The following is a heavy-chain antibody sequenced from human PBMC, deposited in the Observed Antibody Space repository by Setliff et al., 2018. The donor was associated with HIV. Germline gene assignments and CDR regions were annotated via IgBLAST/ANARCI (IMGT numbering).Heavy chain of an antibody. V-gene: IGHV3-23*01. D-gene: IGHD6-6*01. J-gene: IGHJ6*02. Sequence: GGSLRLSCTASGFTFGDYAMSWVRQAPGKGLEWVSTISAGGGSTYYADSVKGRFTISRDNSKNTLYLQINSLRAEDTAVYYCAKGLSSCRSGIDVWGQGTTVTVSS. CDR2: ISAGGGST. CDR3: AKGLSSCRSGIDV. CDR1: GFTFGDYA.